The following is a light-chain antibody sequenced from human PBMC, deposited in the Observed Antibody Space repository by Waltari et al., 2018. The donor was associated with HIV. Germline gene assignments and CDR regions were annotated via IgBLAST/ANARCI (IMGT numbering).Light chain of an antibody. V-gene: IGLV1-44*01. Sequence: QSVLTQPPSASETPGQRVAISCSGSSSDIGSNAVNWYQQLPGPAPKLLISSNNTRPAGVADRCAGSNSGTSASLAIMGIQSDDEADYYGAAWDDSLNGPHVVFGGGTKLTVL. J-gene: IGLJ2*01. CDR2: SNN. CDR3: AAWDDSLNGPHVV. CDR1: SSDIGSNA.